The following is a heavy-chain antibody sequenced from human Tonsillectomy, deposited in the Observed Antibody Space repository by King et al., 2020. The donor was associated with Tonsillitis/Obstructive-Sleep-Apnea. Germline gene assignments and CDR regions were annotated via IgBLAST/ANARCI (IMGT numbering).Heavy chain of an antibody. J-gene: IGHJ4*02. D-gene: IGHD5-18*01. V-gene: IGHV6-1*01. CDR3: ARDGRAGVTAMVLRFDC. CDR2: TYYRSKWYN. Sequence: VQLQQSGPGLVKPSQTLSLTCAISGDIVSSNSATWNWIRQSPSRGLEWLGRTYYRSKWYNEYAESVKSRITINPDTSKNQFSLQLNSVTPEDTAVYYCARDGRAGVTAMVLRFDCWGQGTLVAVSS. CDR1: GDIVSSNSAT.